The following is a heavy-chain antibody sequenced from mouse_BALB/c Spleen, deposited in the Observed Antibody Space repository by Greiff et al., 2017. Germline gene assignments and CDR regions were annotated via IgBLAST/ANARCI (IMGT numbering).Heavy chain of an antibody. CDR3: ARYYGSSYGGDAMDY. CDR1: GFTFSSFG. Sequence: EVQGVESGGGLVQPGGSRKLSCAASGFTFSSFGMHWVRQAPEKGLEWVAYISSGSSTIYYADTVKGRFTISRDNPKNTLFLQMTSLRSEDTAMYYCARYYGSSYGGDAMDYWGQGTSVTVSS. D-gene: IGHD1-1*01. J-gene: IGHJ4*01. CDR2: ISSGSSTI. V-gene: IGHV5-17*02.